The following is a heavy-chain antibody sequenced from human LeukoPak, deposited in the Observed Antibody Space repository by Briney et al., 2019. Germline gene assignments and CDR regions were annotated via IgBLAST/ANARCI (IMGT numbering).Heavy chain of an antibody. CDR2: ISWNSDTI. V-gene: IGHV3-9*01. Sequence: GGSLRLSCAASGFTFNEYAMHWVRQVPGKGLEWVSSISWNSDTIAYADSVRGRFTISRDNAKSSLYLQMNSLRPGDTALYYCTKDKAIINGFYYFDSWGQGTLVAVSS. CDR1: GFTFNEYA. CDR3: TKDKAIINGFYYFDS. D-gene: IGHD3-10*01. J-gene: IGHJ4*02.